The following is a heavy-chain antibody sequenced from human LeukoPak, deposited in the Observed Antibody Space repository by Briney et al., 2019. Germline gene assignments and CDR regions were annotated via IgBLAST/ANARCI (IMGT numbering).Heavy chain of an antibody. V-gene: IGHV3-48*01. CDR1: GSTFSSYS. J-gene: IGHJ6*03. CDR2: ISSSSSTI. Sequence: GGSLRLSCAASGSTFSSYSMNWVRQAPGKGLEWVSYISSSSSTIYYADSVKGRFTISRDNAKNSLYLQMNSLRAEDTAVYYCARVLRYCSGGNCYSGGLGYMDVWGKGTTVTISS. CDR3: ARVLRYCSGGNCYSGGLGYMDV. D-gene: IGHD2-15*01.